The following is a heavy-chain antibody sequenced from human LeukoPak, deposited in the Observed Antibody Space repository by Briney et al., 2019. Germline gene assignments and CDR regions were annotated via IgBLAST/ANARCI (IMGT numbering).Heavy chain of an antibody. CDR3: ARGCRYYDYVWGSYRYTCWFDP. CDR2: MNPNSGNT. Sequence: ASVKVSCKASGYTFTGYYMHWVRQAPGQGLEWMGWMNPNSGNTGYAQKFQGRVTMTRNTSISTAYMELSSLRSEDTAVYYCARGCRYYDYVWGSYRYTCWFDPWGQGTLVTVSS. J-gene: IGHJ5*02. D-gene: IGHD3-16*02. V-gene: IGHV1-8*02. CDR1: GYTFTGYY.